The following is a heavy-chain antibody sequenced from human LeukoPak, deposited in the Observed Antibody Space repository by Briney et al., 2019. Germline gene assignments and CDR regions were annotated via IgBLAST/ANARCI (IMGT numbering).Heavy chain of an antibody. D-gene: IGHD3-3*01. Sequence: SETLSLTCTVSGGSISSSSYSWGWIRQPPGKGLEWIGSIYYSGTTYYNPSLKSRVTISVDTSKIQCSLKLSSVAARDTAVYFCARLRFDFWSGYTHPYFDYWGQGTLVTVSS. J-gene: IGHJ4*02. CDR3: ARLRFDFWSGYTHPYFDY. V-gene: IGHV4-39*01. CDR2: IYYSGTT. CDR1: GGSISSSSYS.